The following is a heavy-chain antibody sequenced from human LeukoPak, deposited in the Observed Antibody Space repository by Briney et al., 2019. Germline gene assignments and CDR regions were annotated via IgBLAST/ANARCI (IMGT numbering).Heavy chain of an antibody. Sequence: SETLSLTCTVSGGSISSSSYYWGWIRQPPGQGLEWFGSIYYSGSTYYNPSLKSRVTISVDTSKNQFSLKLSSVTAADTAVYYCARHYYYYYMDVWGKGTTVTVSS. CDR1: GGSISSSSYY. CDR3: ARHYYYYYMDV. V-gene: IGHV4-39*01. CDR2: IYYSGST. J-gene: IGHJ6*03.